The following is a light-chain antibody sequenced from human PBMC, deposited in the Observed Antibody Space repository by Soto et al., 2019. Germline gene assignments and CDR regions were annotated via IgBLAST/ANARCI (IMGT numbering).Light chain of an antibody. J-gene: IGLJ1*01. CDR1: SSDVGSYNL. V-gene: IGLV2-23*01. CDR2: EGS. Sequence: QSALTQPASVSGSPGQSTTISCTGSSSDVGSYNLVSWYQQHPGKAPKLMIYEGSKRPSGVSNRFSGSKSGNTASLTISGLQTEDEADYYCCSYAGSDTPFVFGTGTKVTVL. CDR3: CSYAGSDTPFV.